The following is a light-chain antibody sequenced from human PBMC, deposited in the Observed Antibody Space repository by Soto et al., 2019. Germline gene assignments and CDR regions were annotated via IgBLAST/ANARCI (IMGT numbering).Light chain of an antibody. V-gene: IGKV3-15*01. CDR1: QSVSSN. J-gene: IGKJ1*01. CDR2: GAS. Sequence: EIVMTQSPATLSVSPGERATLSCRASQSVSSNLAWFQQKPGQAPRLLIYGASTRATGIPARFSGSGSGTEFTLTISSLQTEDFAVSYCQQYNNWPRTFGKGTKVEIK. CDR3: QQYNNWPRT.